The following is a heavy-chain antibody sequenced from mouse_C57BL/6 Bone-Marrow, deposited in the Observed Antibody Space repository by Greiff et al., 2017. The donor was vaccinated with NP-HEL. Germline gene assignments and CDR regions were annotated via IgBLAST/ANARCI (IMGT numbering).Heavy chain of an antibody. CDR3: ARWAFYDSLYYYAMDY. J-gene: IGHJ4*01. Sequence: VQLQQPVAELVRPGASVKLSCTASGFNIKNTYMHWVKQRPEQGLEWIGRIDPANGNTKYAPKFQGKATITADTSSNTAYLQLSSLTSEDTAIYYCARWAFYDSLYYYAMDYWGQGTSVTVSS. CDR1: GFNIKNTY. CDR2: IDPANGNT. V-gene: IGHV14-3*01. D-gene: IGHD2-3*01.